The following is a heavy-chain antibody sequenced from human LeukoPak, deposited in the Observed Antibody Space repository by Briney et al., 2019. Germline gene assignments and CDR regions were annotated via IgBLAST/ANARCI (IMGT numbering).Heavy chain of an antibody. D-gene: IGHD3-22*01. CDR1: GGTFSSYA. CDR3: AFYYDSSGYYLIPHFDY. J-gene: IGHJ4*02. Sequence: SVKVSCKTSGGTFSSYAISWVRQAPGQGLEWMGGIIPIFGTANYAQKFQGRVTITADESTSTAYMELSSLRSEDTAVYYCAFYYDSSGYYLIPHFDYWGQGTLVTVSS. V-gene: IGHV1-69*13. CDR2: IIPIFGTA.